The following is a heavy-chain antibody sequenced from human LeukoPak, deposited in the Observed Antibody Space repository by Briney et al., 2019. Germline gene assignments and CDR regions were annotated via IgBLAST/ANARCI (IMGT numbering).Heavy chain of an antibody. CDR2: MYYTGET. Sequence: SETLSLTCTVSGDSIRTSSYYWGWIRQSPGKGLEWIGSMYYTGETYYNPSLKSRVTISADTSKNQFSLKLSSVTAADTAVYYCGTKSAVRTDYYGMDVWGQGTTVTVSS. V-gene: IGHV4-39*07. D-gene: IGHD4-17*01. CDR1: GDSIRTSSYY. J-gene: IGHJ6*02. CDR3: GTKSAVRTDYYGMDV.